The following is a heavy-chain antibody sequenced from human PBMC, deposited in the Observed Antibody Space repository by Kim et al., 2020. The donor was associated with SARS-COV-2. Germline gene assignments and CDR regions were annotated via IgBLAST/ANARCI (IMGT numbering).Heavy chain of an antibody. CDR3: ASTGGELLHFDY. Sequence: GGSLRLSCAASGFTFSSYGMHWVRQAPGKGLEWVAVISYDGSNKYYADSVKGRFTISRDNSKNTLYLQMNSLRAEDTAVYYCASTGGELLHFDYWGQGTL. D-gene: IGHD1-26*01. CDR1: GFTFSSYG. V-gene: IGHV3-30*03. CDR2: ISYDGSNK. J-gene: IGHJ4*02.